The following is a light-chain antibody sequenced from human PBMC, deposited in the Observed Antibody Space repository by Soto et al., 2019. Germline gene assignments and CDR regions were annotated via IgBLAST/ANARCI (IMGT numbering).Light chain of an antibody. V-gene: IGKV1-5*01. CDR2: DAS. J-gene: IGKJ3*01. Sequence: DIQMTQSPSTLSASVGDRVTITCRASQSISSWLAWYQQKPGKAPKLLISDASSLQSGAPSRFSGSGSGTEFTLTISSLQPDDFATYYCQQYSTYPPFTFGPGTKVDIK. CDR1: QSISSW. CDR3: QQYSTYPPFT.